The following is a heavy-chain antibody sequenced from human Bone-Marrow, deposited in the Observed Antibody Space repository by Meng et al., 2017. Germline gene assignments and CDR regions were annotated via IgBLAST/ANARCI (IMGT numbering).Heavy chain of an antibody. V-gene: IGHV1-69*04. Sequence: SVKVSCKVSGGTFSSYAISWVRQAPGQGLEWMGRIIPILGIANYAQKFQGRVTITADKSTSTAYMELSSLRSEDTAVYYCARSIQLWSQYYYYGMDVWGQGTTVTVSS. CDR1: GGTFSSYA. D-gene: IGHD5-18*01. CDR3: ARSIQLWSQYYYYGMDV. J-gene: IGHJ6*02. CDR2: IIPILGIA.